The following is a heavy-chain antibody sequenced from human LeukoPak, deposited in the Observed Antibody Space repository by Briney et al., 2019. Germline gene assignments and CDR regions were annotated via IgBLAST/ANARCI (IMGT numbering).Heavy chain of an antibody. CDR2: IYSGGST. V-gene: IGHV3-53*04. CDR1: GFTVSSNY. J-gene: IGHJ3*02. D-gene: IGHD3-10*01. Sequence: GGSLRLSCAASGFTVSSNYVSWVRQAPGKGLEWVSVIYSGGSTYYADSVKGRFTISRHNSKNMLYLQMNSLRAEDTAVYYCARYGGSGSYYNPNDAFDIWGQGTMVTVSS. CDR3: ARYGGSGSYYNPNDAFDI.